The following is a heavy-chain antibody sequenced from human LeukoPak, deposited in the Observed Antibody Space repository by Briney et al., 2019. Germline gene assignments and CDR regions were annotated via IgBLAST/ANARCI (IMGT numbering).Heavy chain of an antibody. CDR2: ISGSGGST. CDR3: AKDRRYYDSSGYDDY. Sequence: TGGSLRLSCAASGFTFSSYAMSWVRQAPGKGLEWVSAISGSGGSTYYADSVKGRFTISRDNSKNTLYLQMNSLRAEDTAVYYCAKDRRYYDSSGYDDYWGQGTLVTVSS. D-gene: IGHD3-22*01. V-gene: IGHV3-23*01. J-gene: IGHJ4*02. CDR1: GFTFSSYA.